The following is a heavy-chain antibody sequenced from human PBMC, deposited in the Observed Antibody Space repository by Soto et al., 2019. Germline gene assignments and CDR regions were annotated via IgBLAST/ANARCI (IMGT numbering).Heavy chain of an antibody. V-gene: IGHV1-24*01. CDR1: GYTLTELS. Sequence: GASVKVSCKVSGYTLTELSMHWVRQAPGKGLEWMGGFDPEDGETIYAQKFQGRVTMTEDTSTDTAYMELSSLRSEDTAVYYCATFLGYSSSSGYLENYWGRGTLVTVSS. J-gene: IGHJ4*02. CDR3: ATFLGYSSSSGYLENY. D-gene: IGHD6-6*01. CDR2: FDPEDGET.